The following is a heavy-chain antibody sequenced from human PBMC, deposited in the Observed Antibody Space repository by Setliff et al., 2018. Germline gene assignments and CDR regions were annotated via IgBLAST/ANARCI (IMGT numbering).Heavy chain of an antibody. V-gene: IGHV3-7*01. D-gene: IGHD3-10*01. J-gene: IGHJ4*02. CDR1: GFTFSTYW. CDR2: IKQDGSEK. Sequence: PGGSLRLSCAASGFTFSTYWMSWVRQAPGKGLEWVANIKQDGSEKYYVDSVKGRFSISRDNAKNSLYLQMNSLRAEDTAVYYCARGRRGVRGVIVTFDYWGQGTLVTVSS. CDR3: ARGRRGVRGVIVTFDY.